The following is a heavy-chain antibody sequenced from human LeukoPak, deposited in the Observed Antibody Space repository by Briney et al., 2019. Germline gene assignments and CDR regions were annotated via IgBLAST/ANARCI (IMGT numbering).Heavy chain of an antibody. CDR2: INWNGGST. CDR1: GFTFDDYG. CDR3: ARLGINVVVPASQYYYYMDV. Sequence: PGGSLRLSCGASGFTFDDYGMSWVRQAPGKGLEWVSGINWNGGSTGYADSVEGRFTISRDNAKNSLYLQMNSLRAEDTALYYCARLGINVVVPASQYYYYMDVWGKGTTVTVSS. D-gene: IGHD2-2*01. J-gene: IGHJ6*03. V-gene: IGHV3-20*04.